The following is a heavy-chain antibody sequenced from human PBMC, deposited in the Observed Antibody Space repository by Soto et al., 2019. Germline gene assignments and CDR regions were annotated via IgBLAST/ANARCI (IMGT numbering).Heavy chain of an antibody. D-gene: IGHD2-15*01. CDR2: FYSGGKT. J-gene: IGHJ6*04. Sequence: EVQLVESGGGLVQPGGSLRLSCSASGFTVSSSYINWVRQAPGKGLEWVSTFYSGGKTYYADSVEGRFTISRHSSENTLYLQMNSLRSEDTAVYYCARAGQYCTTGTCYPASMGVWGEGTTVTVSS. V-gene: IGHV3-53*04. CDR3: ARAGQYCTTGTCYPASMGV. CDR1: GFTVSSSY.